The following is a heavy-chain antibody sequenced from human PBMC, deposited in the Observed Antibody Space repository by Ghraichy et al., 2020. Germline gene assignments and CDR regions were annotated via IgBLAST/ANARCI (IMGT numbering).Heavy chain of an antibody. CDR1: GGSFSGYY. D-gene: IGHD6-6*01. CDR3: ARGSSIAARPGGY. Sequence: SETLSLTCAVYGGSFSGYYWNWIRQPPGKGLEWIGEINHSGSTNYNPSLKSRVTISVDTSKNQFSLKLSSVTAADTAVYYCARGSSIAARPGGYWGQGTLVTVSS. V-gene: IGHV4-34*01. CDR2: INHSGST. J-gene: IGHJ4*02.